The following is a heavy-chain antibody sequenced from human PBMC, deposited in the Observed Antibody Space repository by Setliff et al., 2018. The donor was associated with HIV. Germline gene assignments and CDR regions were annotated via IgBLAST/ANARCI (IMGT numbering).Heavy chain of an antibody. CDR2: INVGKGDT. Sequence: ASVKVSCKVSGYTLSELSLHWVRQAPGKRLEWMGWINVGKGDTKYSQELQGRITLTTDTSANTAYMELSSLRSDDTAVYFCARGALLAVFDFDHWGHGTLVTVSS. V-gene: IGHV1-3*01. CDR3: ARGALLAVFDFDH. D-gene: IGHD3-10*01. J-gene: IGHJ4*01. CDR1: GYTLSELS.